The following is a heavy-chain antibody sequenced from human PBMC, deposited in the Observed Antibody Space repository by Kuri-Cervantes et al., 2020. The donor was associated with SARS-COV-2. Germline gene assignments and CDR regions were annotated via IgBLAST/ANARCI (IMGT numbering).Heavy chain of an antibody. CDR3: ARLDSGSYSDY. CDR1: GGSFSGYY. Sequence: GSLRLSCAVYGGSFSGYYWSWIRQPPGKGLEWIGEINHSGSTNYNPSLKRRVTISVDTSKNQFSLKLSSVTAADTAVYYCARLDSGSYSDYWGQGTLVTVSS. CDR2: INHSGST. V-gene: IGHV4-34*01. J-gene: IGHJ4*02. D-gene: IGHD1-26*01.